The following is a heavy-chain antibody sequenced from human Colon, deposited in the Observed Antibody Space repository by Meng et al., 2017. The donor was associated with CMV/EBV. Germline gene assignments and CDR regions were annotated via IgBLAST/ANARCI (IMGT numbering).Heavy chain of an antibody. CDR1: GFIFSSYA. D-gene: IGHD3-22*01. J-gene: IGHJ4*02. CDR2: ISSGGATT. Sequence: SGFIFSSYAMSWVRQAPGKGLEWVSAISSGGATTYYAESVKGRFAISRDNSKNTVFLQVNSLRAEDAAVYYCAKSDSSGFYYKPIDYWGQGTLVTVSS. V-gene: IGHV3-23*01. CDR3: AKSDSSGFYYKPIDY.